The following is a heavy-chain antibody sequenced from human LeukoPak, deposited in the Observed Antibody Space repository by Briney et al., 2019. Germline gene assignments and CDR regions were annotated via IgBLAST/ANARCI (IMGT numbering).Heavy chain of an antibody. V-gene: IGHV3-74*01. J-gene: IGHJ1*01. D-gene: IGHD3-9*01. CDR3: VRGPNDWRGFGL. CDR1: GFTFGSHW. CDR2: IGPDGRTI. Sequence: GGSLRHSCAASGFTFGSHWMHGVRQVPGMGLLWVSCIGPDGRTIRYADSVKGRFTISRDNAKNTLYLQMSGLRVDDTTVYYCVRGPNDWRGFGLWGQGTLVTVSS.